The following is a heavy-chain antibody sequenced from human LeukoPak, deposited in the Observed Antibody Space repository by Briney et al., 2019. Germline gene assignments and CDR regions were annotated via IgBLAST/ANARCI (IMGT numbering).Heavy chain of an antibody. CDR1: GYSFTTYW. D-gene: IGHD5-24*01. Sequence: GESLKISCKGSGYSFTTYWIGWVRQMPGKGLEWMGIIYPGDSDTRYSPSFQGQVTISADKSISTAYLQWSSLKASDTAMYYCARRIRRWLQLTRDRGYYFDYWGQGTLVTVSS. CDR3: ARRIRRWLQLTRDRGYYFDY. CDR2: IYPGDSDT. V-gene: IGHV5-51*01. J-gene: IGHJ4*02.